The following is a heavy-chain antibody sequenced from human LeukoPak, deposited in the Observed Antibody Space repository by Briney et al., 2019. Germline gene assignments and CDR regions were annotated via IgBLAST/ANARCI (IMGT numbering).Heavy chain of an antibody. V-gene: IGHV3-23*01. D-gene: IGHD1-26*01. CDR3: AKLVGATPFDC. CDR2: ISGTGGTT. CDR1: GFTFSNYA. Sequence: GGSLRLSCAASGFTFSNYAMSWVRQAPGKGLERVSTISGTGGTTYYADSLKGRFTISRDNSKNTVFLQMNSLRAEDTAVYYCAKLVGATPFDCWGQGTLVTVSS. J-gene: IGHJ4*02.